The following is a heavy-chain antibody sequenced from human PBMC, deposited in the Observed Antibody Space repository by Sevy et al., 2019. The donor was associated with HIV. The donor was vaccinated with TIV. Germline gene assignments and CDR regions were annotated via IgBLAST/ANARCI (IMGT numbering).Heavy chain of an antibody. CDR3: ATEGYYDSSGGFYFDY. Sequence: GGSLRLSCAASGFTFSSYSMNWVRQAPGKGLEWVSSISSGISYIYYADSVKGRFTISRDNAKNSLYLQMNSLRAEDTAVYHCATEGYYDSSGGFYFDYWGQGTLVTVSS. CDR2: ISSGISYI. CDR1: GFTFSSYS. V-gene: IGHV3-21*01. J-gene: IGHJ4*02. D-gene: IGHD3-22*01.